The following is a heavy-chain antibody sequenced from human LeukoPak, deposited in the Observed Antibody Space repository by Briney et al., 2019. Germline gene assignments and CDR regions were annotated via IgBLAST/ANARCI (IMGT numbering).Heavy chain of an antibody. D-gene: IGHD6-6*01. CDR2: IIPIFGTA. V-gene: IGHV1-69*05. J-gene: IGHJ4*02. Sequence: GASVKVSCKASGGTFSSYAISWVRQAPGQGLEWMGGIIPIFGTANYAQKFQGRVTITTDESTSTAYMELSSLRPEDTAVYYCARHSSSSASPFDYWGQGTLVTVSS. CDR3: ARHSSSSASPFDY. CDR1: GGTFSSYA.